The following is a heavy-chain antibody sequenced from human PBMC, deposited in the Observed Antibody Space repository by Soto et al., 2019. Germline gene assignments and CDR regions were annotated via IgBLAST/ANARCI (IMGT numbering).Heavy chain of an antibody. CDR3: ARSPIKPVTTWEYYFDY. CDR1: GFTFSSYG. Sequence: GGSLRLSCAASGFTFSSYGMHWVRQAPGKGLEWVAVIWYDGSNKYYADSVKGRFTISRDNSKNTLYLQMNSLRAEDTAVYYCARSPIKPVTTWEYYFDYWGQGTLVTVSS. V-gene: IGHV3-33*01. D-gene: IGHD4-4*01. J-gene: IGHJ4*02. CDR2: IWYDGSNK.